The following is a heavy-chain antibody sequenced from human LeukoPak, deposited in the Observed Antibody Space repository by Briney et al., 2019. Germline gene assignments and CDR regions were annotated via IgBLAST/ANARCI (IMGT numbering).Heavy chain of an antibody. CDR1: GGSINNYY. CDR3: ATGGRSSWYYFDY. J-gene: IGHJ4*02. CDR2: FFYTGST. D-gene: IGHD6-13*01. Sequence: SETLSLTCTVSGGSINNYYWNWIRQPPGKGLEWIGFFFYTGSTNYNPSLKSRVTMSVDTSKNQFSLKLSSVTAADTAVYYCATGGRSSWYYFDYWGQGTLVTVSS. V-gene: IGHV4-59*01.